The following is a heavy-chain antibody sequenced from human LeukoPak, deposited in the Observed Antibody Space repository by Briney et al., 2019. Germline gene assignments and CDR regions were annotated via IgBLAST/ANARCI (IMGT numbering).Heavy chain of an antibody. V-gene: IGHV4-31*03. CDR3: ARAALSNLYSSGWYDYYYYGMDV. Sequence: PSQTLSFTCTVSGGSISSGGYYWSWIRQHPGKGLEWIGYIYYSGSTYYNPSLKSRVTISVDTSKNQFSLKLSSVTAADTAVYYCARAALSNLYSSGWYDYYYYGMDVWGQGTTVTVSS. CDR1: GGSISSGGYY. J-gene: IGHJ6*02. CDR2: IYYSGST. D-gene: IGHD6-19*01.